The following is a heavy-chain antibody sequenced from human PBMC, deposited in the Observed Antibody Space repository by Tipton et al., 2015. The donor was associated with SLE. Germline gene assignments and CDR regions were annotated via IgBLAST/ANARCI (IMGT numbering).Heavy chain of an antibody. D-gene: IGHD3-9*01. CDR1: GYTFTSYD. Sequence: QLVQSGAEVKKPGASVKVSCKASGYTFTSYDINWVRQATGQGLEWMGWMNPNSGNTGYAQKFQGRVTMTRNTSISTAYMELSSLRSEDTAVYYCARDITISGGPDAFDIWDQGTMVTVSS. J-gene: IGHJ3*02. CDR3: ARDITISGGPDAFDI. CDR2: MNPNSGNT. V-gene: IGHV1-8*01.